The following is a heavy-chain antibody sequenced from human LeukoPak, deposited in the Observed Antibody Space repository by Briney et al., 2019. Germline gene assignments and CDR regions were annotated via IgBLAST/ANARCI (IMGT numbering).Heavy chain of an antibody. J-gene: IGHJ4*02. Sequence: GESLKISCKGSGYNFSSYWIGWVRQMPGKVLEWMGIIYPGDSDTRYSPSFQGQVTISADKSISTAYLKWSSLKASDTAIYYCARRSKGYSYAYDFDYWGQGTLVTVSS. CDR1: GYNFSSYW. D-gene: IGHD5-18*01. CDR3: ARRSKGYSYAYDFDY. V-gene: IGHV5-51*01. CDR2: IYPGDSDT.